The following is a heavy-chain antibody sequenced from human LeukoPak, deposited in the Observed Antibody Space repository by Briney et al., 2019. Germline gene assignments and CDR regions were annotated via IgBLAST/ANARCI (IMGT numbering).Heavy chain of an antibody. J-gene: IGHJ3*01. CDR2: ISGSSSHV. D-gene: IGHD1-26*01. CDR1: GFTFSTYS. CDR3: ARDGVMGATSDAFDL. Sequence: KPGGSLRLSCAASGFTFSTYSFNWVRQAPGKGLEWVSSISGSSSHVFYADSVKGRFIVSRDNAKNSLSLQMNSLGVEDTAVYYCARDGVMGATSDAFDLWGQGTMVTVAS. V-gene: IGHV3-21*01.